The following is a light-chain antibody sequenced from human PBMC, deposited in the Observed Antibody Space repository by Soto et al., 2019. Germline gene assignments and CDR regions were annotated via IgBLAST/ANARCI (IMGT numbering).Light chain of an antibody. CDR2: DDS. CDR1: PSISRW. Sequence: IQMSQSPSTLSASVGDRVTITCRASPSISRWLAWYQQKPGKAPRLLIYDDSSLESGVPSRFSGSGSGTEFTLTISSLQPDDFATYFCQQYNSYPITFGQGTLLEIK. V-gene: IGKV1-5*01. CDR3: QQYNSYPIT. J-gene: IGKJ5*01.